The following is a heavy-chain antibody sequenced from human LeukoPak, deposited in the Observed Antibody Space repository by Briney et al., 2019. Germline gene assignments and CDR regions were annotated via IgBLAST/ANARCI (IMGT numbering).Heavy chain of an antibody. CDR2: ISGSGGST. Sequence: GGSLRLSCAASGFTFSSYAVSWVRQAPGKGLEWVSAISGSGGSTYYADSVKGRFTIFWDNSKDSLSLQMNSLRAEDTAVYYCARVSSSGYGVSSGLAFWGQGTLVTVSS. CDR3: ARVSSSGYGVSSGLAF. CDR1: GFTFSSYA. V-gene: IGHV3-23*01. J-gene: IGHJ4*02. D-gene: IGHD3-9*01.